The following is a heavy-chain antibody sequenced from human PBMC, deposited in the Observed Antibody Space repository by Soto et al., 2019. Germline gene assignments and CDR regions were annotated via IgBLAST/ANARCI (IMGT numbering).Heavy chain of an antibody. CDR2: IYYTGST. Sequence: QVQLQESGPGLVKPSQTLSLTCTVSGGSINSGGYYWNWIRQHPGRGLEWMGYIYYTGSTYYNPSLKSRITFSMYTSRSQCSLKVSSVTAADTAVYYCARATPSVATLGYGMDVWGQGTTVVVSS. D-gene: IGHD5-12*01. V-gene: IGHV4-31*03. CDR3: ARATPSVATLGYGMDV. CDR1: GGSINSGGYY. J-gene: IGHJ6*02.